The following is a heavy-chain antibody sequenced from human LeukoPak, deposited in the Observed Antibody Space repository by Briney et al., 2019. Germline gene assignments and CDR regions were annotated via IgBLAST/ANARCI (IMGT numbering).Heavy chain of an antibody. J-gene: IGHJ4*02. V-gene: IGHV3-48*02. Sequence: PGGSLRLSCAASGFTFSTYSMNWVRQAPGKGLEWVSYISSGSGLINYADSVKGRFTISRDNARDSLYLQMNSLRDEDTAVYYCARDTVGAALFDYWGQGTLVTVSS. D-gene: IGHD2-15*01. CDR2: ISSGSGLI. CDR3: ARDTVGAALFDY. CDR1: GFTFSTYS.